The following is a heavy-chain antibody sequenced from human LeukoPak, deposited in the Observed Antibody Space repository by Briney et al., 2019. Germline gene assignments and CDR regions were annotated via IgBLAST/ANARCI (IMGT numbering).Heavy chain of an antibody. V-gene: IGHV1-24*01. Sequence: ASVKVSCKVSGYTLTELSMHLVRQAPGKGLEWMGGFDPEDGETIYAQNFQGRVTMTEDTSTDTAYMELSSLRSEDTAVYYCATEGYCSGGSCNSLDYWGQGTLVTVSS. CDR1: GYTLTELS. CDR2: FDPEDGET. J-gene: IGHJ4*02. D-gene: IGHD2-15*01. CDR3: ATEGYCSGGSCNSLDY.